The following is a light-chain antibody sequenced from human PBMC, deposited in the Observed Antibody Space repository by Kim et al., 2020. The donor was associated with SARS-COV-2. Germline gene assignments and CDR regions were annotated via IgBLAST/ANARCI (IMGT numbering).Light chain of an antibody. CDR1: VSNIERNV. CDR2: ATD. J-gene: IGLJ3*02. Sequence: GQRVTISCFGSVSNIERNVVNWYQQFPGTAPKLLMYATDQRSSGVPDRFSGSRSGTSASLAISGLQSDDEADYYCATWDDSLNEWVFGGGTQLTVL. CDR3: ATWDDSLNEWV. V-gene: IGLV1-44*01.